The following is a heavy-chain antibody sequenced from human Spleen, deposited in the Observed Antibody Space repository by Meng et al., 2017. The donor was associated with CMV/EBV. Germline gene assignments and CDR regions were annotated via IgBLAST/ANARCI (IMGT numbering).Heavy chain of an antibody. D-gene: IGHD1-1*01. CDR3: ARDRGRLGRRGYYGMDV. CDR1: GGTFSSYT. Sequence: SVKVSCKASGGTFSSYTISWVRQAPGQGLEWMGRIIPILGIANYAQKFQGRVTITADKSTSTAYMELSSLRSEDTAVYYCARDRGRLGRRGYYGMDVWGQGTTVTVSS. J-gene: IGHJ6*02. CDR2: IIPILGIA. V-gene: IGHV1-69*04.